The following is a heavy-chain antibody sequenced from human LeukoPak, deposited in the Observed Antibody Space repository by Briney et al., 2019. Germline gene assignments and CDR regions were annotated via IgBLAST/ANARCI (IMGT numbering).Heavy chain of an antibody. CDR2: ISSSSGTI. CDR3: ARGATMVRGVIITYFDY. D-gene: IGHD3-10*01. V-gene: IGHV3-48*04. J-gene: IGHJ4*02. Sequence: GGSLRLSCAASGFTFSSFGMNWVRQAPGKGLEWVSYISSSSGTINYADSVKGRITISRDNAKNSLYLQMNGLRAEDTAVYYCARGATMVRGVIITYFDYWGQGTLVTVSS. CDR1: GFTFSSFG.